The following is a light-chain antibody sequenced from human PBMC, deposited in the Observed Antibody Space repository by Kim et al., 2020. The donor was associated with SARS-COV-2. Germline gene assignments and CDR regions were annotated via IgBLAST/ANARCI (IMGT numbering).Light chain of an antibody. J-gene: IGLJ2*01. CDR3: AAWDDSLNGVI. CDR1: RSNIGSNA. CDR2: SND. V-gene: IGLV1-44*01. Sequence: GQRVTISCSGSRSNIGSNAVNWYQQLPGTAPKLLIYSNDHRPSGVPDRFSGSKSGTSASLAISGLQSEDEADYYCAAWDDSLNGVIFGGGTQLTGL.